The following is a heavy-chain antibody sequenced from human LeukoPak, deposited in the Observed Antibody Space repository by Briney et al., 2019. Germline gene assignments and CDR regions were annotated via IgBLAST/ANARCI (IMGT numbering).Heavy chain of an antibody. CDR2: ISYDGNNK. CDR1: GFTFSNYG. Sequence: GGSLRLSCAASGFTFSNYGMHWVRQAPGKGLEWVAVISYDGNNKYYADSVKGRFTISRDNSKNTVYLQMNSLRAEDTALYYCARDLAGHYYGSGSSFDYWGQGTLVTVSS. V-gene: IGHV3-30*03. D-gene: IGHD3-10*01. CDR3: ARDLAGHYYGSGSSFDY. J-gene: IGHJ4*02.